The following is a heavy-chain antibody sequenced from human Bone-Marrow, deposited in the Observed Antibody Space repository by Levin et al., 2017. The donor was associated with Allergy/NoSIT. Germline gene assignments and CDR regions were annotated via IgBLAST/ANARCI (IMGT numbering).Heavy chain of an antibody. CDR1: GFSFNNYG. J-gene: IGHJ4*02. D-gene: IGHD3-10*01. CDR2: MSYDGSNK. CDR3: AKDHGSGSTFDY. Sequence: PAGGSLRLSCEASGFSFNNYGMHWVRQAPGKGLEWVAVMSYDGSNKYYADSVKGRFTISRDNSKNTLYLQMNSLRAEDTAVYYCAKDHGSGSTFDYWGQGTLVTVSS. V-gene: IGHV3-30*18.